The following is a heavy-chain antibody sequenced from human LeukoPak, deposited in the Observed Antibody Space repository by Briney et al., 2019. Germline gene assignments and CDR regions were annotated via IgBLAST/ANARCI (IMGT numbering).Heavy chain of an antibody. CDR3: ARGLRQPRHYYYYMDV. V-gene: IGHV4-34*01. D-gene: IGHD1-1*01. CDR1: GGSFSGYY. CDR2: INHCGST. Sequence: SETLSLTCAVYGGSFSGYYWSWIRQPPGKGLEWIGEINHCGSTNYNPSLKSRVTISVDTSKNQFSLKLSSVTAADTAVYYCARGLRQPRHYYYYMDVWGKGTTVTVSS. J-gene: IGHJ6*03.